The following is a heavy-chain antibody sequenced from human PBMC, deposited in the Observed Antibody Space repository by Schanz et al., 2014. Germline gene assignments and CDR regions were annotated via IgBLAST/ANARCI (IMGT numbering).Heavy chain of an antibody. CDR2: IIPILGIA. V-gene: IGHV1-69*08. CDR3: ARDRSNYEGGRFDM. Sequence: QVQLVQSGAEVKKPGSSMKVSCKASGGTFNSYTINWVRQAPGQGLEWMGRIIPILGIANYAQKFQGRVTITADRSTSTAYMELSSLRSEDTAVYYCARDRSNYEGGRFDMWGQGPMVIVSS. D-gene: IGHD1-7*01. CDR1: GGTFNSYT. J-gene: IGHJ3*02.